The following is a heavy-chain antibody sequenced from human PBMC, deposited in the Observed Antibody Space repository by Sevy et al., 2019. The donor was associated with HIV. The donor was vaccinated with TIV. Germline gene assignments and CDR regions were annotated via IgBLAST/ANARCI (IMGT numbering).Heavy chain of an antibody. CDR2: ISWNSGNI. CDR3: AKEFAGSYYFYYMDV. Sequence: GGSLRLSCAASGFTFDDDAMHWVPQAPGKGLEWVSGISWNSGNIGYTGSVKGRFTISRDNAKNSLYLQMNSLRPEDTALYYCAKEFAGSYYFYYMDVWGKGTTVTVSS. D-gene: IGHD2-21*01. V-gene: IGHV3-9*01. CDR1: GFTFDDDA. J-gene: IGHJ6*03.